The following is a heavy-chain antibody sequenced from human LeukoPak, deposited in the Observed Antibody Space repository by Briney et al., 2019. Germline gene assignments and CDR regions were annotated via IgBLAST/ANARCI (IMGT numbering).Heavy chain of an antibody. D-gene: IGHD1-1*01. J-gene: IGHJ6*02. V-gene: IGHV4-34*01. CDR3: ARGRVWIDV. CDR1: GGSFSGYY. CDR2: INHSGST. Sequence: SGTLSLTCAVYGGSFSGYYWSWIRQAPGKGLEWIGEINHSGSTNYNPSLKSRVTISVDTSKNQFSLKLSSVTAADTAVYYCARGRVWIDVWGQGTTVTVSS.